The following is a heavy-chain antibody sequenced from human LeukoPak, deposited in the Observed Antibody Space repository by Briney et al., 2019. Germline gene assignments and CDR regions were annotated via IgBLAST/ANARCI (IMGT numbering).Heavy chain of an antibody. D-gene: IGHD3-10*01. J-gene: IGHJ4*02. CDR2: ISGSGGST. CDR1: GFTFSSYA. CDR3: ATYGSGSYPYYFDY. V-gene: IGHV3-23*01. Sequence: PGGSLRLSCAASGFTFSSYALSWVRQAPGKGLEWVSAISGSGGSTYYADSVKGRFSFSRDNSKNTLYLQMNSLRADDTAVYYCATYGSGSYPYYFDYWGQGTLVTVSS.